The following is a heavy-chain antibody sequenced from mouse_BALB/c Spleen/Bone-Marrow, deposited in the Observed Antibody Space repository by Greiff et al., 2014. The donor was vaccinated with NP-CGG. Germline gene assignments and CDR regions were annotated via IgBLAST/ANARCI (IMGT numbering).Heavy chain of an antibody. Sequence: VQLQQSGPELVKPGASVKMSCKASRYTFTSYVMHWMMQKPGQGLEWIGYINPYNDGTKYNETFKGKATLTSDKSSSTAYMDLSSLTSEDSAVYFCARSEYLGSSYDYWGQGTTLTVSS. V-gene: IGHV1-14*01. CDR2: INPYNDGT. D-gene: IGHD1-1*01. CDR1: RYTFTSYV. J-gene: IGHJ2*01. CDR3: ARSEYLGSSYDY.